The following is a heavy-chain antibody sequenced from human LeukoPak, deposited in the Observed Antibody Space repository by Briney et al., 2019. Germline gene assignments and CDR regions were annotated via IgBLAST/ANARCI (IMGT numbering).Heavy chain of an antibody. J-gene: IGHJ6*03. CDR3: ARGLYSSSWPYYYYYMDV. D-gene: IGHD6-6*01. CDR2: IYYSGST. Sequence: PSETLSPTCTVSGGSISSYYWSWIRQPPGKGLEWIGYIYYSGSTYYNPSLKSRVTISVHTSKNQFSLKLSSVTAADTAVYYCARGLYSSSWPYYYYYMDVWGKGTTVTVSS. V-gene: IGHV4-59*01. CDR1: GGSISSYY.